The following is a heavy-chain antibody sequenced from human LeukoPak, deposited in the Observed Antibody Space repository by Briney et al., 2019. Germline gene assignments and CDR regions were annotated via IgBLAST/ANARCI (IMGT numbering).Heavy chain of an antibody. V-gene: IGHV4-34*01. D-gene: IGHD4-11*01. CDR3: ARQGITTHLDY. CDR1: GGSFSGYY. CDR2: IYYSGST. Sequence: NPSETLSLTCAVYGGSFSGYYWSWIRQPPGKGLEWIGSIYYSGSTYYNPSLKSRVTISVDTSKNQFSLKLSSVTAADTAVYYCARQGITTHLDYWGQGTLVTVSS. J-gene: IGHJ4*02.